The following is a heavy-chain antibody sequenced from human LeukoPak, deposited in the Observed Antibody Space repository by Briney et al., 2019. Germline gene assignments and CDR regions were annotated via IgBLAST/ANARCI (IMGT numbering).Heavy chain of an antibody. CDR2: IYYSGST. D-gene: IGHD1-26*01. Sequence: SETLSLTCTVSGGSISSSSYYWGWIRPPPGKGLEWIGSIYYSGSTYYNPSLKSRVTISVDTSKNQFSLKLSSVTAADTAVHYCAKYVRLGARGYYFDYWGQGTLVSVSS. V-gene: IGHV4-39*01. J-gene: IGHJ4*02. CDR3: AKYVRLGARGYYFDY. CDR1: GGSISSSSYY.